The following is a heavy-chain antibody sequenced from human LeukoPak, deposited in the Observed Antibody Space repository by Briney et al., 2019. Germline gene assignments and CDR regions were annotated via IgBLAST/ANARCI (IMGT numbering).Heavy chain of an antibody. V-gene: IGHV4-61*02. CDR1: GGSISSGGYY. J-gene: IGHJ3*02. CDR3: AREDIVVFNDAFDI. D-gene: IGHD2-15*01. CDR2: IYTSGST. Sequence: SQTLSLTCTVSGGSISSGGYYWSWIRQPAGKGLEWIGRIYTSGSTNYNPSLKSRVTISVDTSKNQFSLKLSSVTAADTAMYYCAREDIVVFNDAFDIWGQGTMVTVSS.